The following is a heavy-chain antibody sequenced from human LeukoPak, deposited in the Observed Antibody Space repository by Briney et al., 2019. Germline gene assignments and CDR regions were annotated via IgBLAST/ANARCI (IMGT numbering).Heavy chain of an antibody. Sequence: GGSLRLSCEASGFTFKNYAMAWVRQAPGKGLEWVSGLSGSGAATFYADSVKGRFTISRDNSNNTLYLRLNSLRAEDTAIYFRAKDRWYDGESGYFDHWGRGTLVTVSS. V-gene: IGHV3-23*01. CDR2: LSGSGAAT. CDR1: GFTFKNYA. CDR3: AKDRWYDGESGYFDH. J-gene: IGHJ4*02. D-gene: IGHD3-10*01.